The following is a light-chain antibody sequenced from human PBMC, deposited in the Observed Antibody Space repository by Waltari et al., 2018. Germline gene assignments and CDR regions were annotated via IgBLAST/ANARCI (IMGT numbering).Light chain of an antibody. Sequence: EIVMTQSPAPLSVSPGERATLSCRASQRVSSTLTWYQQKPGQAPRLLIYGASTRATGTPARFSGSGSGTEFTLTISSLQSEDFAVYYCQQYNNWYTFGQGTKLEIK. J-gene: IGKJ2*01. CDR2: GAS. CDR3: QQYNNWYT. CDR1: QRVSST. V-gene: IGKV3-15*01.